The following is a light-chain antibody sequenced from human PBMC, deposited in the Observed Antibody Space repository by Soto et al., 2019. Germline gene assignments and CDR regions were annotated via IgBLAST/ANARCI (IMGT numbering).Light chain of an antibody. CDR3: QQYDDLPIT. J-gene: IGKJ5*01. Sequence: DIQMTQSPSSLSVSVGDGVTITCQASHDITNFLNWYQQKPGKAPKLLIYDVSKLETGVPSRFSGSGSGTDFTLTISSLQPEDIATYFCQQYDDLPITFGQGTRLEIK. CDR1: HDITNF. CDR2: DVS. V-gene: IGKV1-33*01.